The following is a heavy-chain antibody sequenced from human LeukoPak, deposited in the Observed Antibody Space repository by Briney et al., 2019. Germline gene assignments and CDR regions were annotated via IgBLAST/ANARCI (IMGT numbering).Heavy chain of an antibody. CDR1: GGSISSYY. Sequence: SETLSLTCTVSGGSISSYYWSWIRQPPGKGLEWIGYIYTSGSTNYNPSLKSRVTISVDTSKNQFSLKLSSVTAADTAVYYCASYGTTVGAFDIWGQGTMVTVSS. CDR2: IYTSGST. CDR3: ASYGTTVGAFDI. J-gene: IGHJ3*02. V-gene: IGHV4-4*09. D-gene: IGHD1-7*01.